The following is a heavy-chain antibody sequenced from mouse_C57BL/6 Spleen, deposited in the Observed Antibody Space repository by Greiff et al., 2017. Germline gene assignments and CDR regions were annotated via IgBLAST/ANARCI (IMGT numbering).Heavy chain of an antibody. CDR2: IDPETGGT. J-gene: IGHJ4*01. D-gene: IGHD1-1*01. V-gene: IGHV1-15*01. CDR3: TREGIYYYGSSYVAMDY. CDR1: GYTFTDYE. Sequence: QVQLKQSGAELVRPGASVTLSCKASGYTFTDYEMHWVKQTPVHGLEWIGAIDPETGGTAYNQKFKGKAILTADKSSSTAYMELRSLTSEDSAVYYCTREGIYYYGSSYVAMDYWGQGTSVTVSS.